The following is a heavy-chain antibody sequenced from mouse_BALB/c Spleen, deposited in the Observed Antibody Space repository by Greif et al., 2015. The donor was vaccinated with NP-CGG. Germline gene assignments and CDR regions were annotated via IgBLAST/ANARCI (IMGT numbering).Heavy chain of an antibody. CDR1: DYTFTSYW. J-gene: IGHJ2*01. CDR3: ARYGNYYFDY. CDR2: INPSNGRT. V-gene: IGHV1S81*02. Sequence: VQLQESGAELVKPGASVKLSCKASDYTFTSYWMHWVKQRPGQGLEWIGEINPSNGRTNYNEKFKSKATLTVDKSSSTAYMQRSSLTSEDSAVYYCARYGNYYFDYWGQGTTLTVSS. D-gene: IGHD2-1*01.